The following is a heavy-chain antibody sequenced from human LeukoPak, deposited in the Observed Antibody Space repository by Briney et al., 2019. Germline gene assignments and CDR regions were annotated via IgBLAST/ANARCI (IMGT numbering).Heavy chain of an antibody. CDR3: ARCDQLTTAYYYYGMDV. J-gene: IGHJ6*02. Sequence: LSLTCTVSGGSISSSSYYWGWIRQPPGKGLEWVSYISSSGSTIYYADSVKGRFTISRDNAKNSLYLQMNSLRAEDTAVYYCARCDQLTTAYYYYGMDVWGQGTTVTVSS. D-gene: IGHD2-2*01. CDR2: ISSSGSTI. V-gene: IGHV3-11*04. CDR1: GGSISSSSYY.